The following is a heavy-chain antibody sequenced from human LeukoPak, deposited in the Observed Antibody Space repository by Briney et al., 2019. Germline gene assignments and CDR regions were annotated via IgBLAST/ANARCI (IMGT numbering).Heavy chain of an antibody. V-gene: IGHV3-21*01. J-gene: IGHJ4*02. CDR2: ISSSSNSI. D-gene: IGHD2-2*01. CDR3: ARGPSCSSTSCYTTGLFDY. CDR1: GFTFSIYS. Sequence: GESLKISCTASGFTFSIYSMNWVRQAPGKGLEWVSSISSSSNSIYYADSVKGQFTISRDNAKNSLYLQMNSLRAEDTAVYYCARGPSCSSTSCYTTGLFDYWGQGTLVTVSS.